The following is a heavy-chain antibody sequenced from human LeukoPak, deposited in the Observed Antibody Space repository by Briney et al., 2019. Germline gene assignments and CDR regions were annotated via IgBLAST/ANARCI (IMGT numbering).Heavy chain of an antibody. Sequence: GASVKLSCKASGYTFTNYVMHWVRQAPGQRLEWMGWSNGGNCNTKYSQKFQGRVTITRDTSASTAYMELSSLRSEDTAVYSCARDPLFCSGGSCIPYYYGLDVWGKGTTVTVSS. CDR1: GYTFTNYV. D-gene: IGHD2-15*01. V-gene: IGHV1-3*01. CDR2: SNGGNCNT. CDR3: ARDPLFCSGGSCIPYYYGLDV. J-gene: IGHJ6*04.